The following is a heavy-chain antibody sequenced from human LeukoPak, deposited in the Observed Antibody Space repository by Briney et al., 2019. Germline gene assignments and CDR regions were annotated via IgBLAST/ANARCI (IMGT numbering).Heavy chain of an antibody. CDR2: IWYDGSNK. D-gene: IGHD1-7*01. J-gene: IGHJ5*02. V-gene: IGHV3-33*01. CDR1: GFTFSNYG. Sequence: GGSLRLSCAAWGFTFSNYGMHWVRQAPGKGLEWVAVIWYDGSNKYCADSVKGRFTISRDNSKNTLYLQINSLRAEDTAMYYCARELPPVVNYRFDHWGQGTLVTVSS. CDR3: ARELPPVVNYRFDH.